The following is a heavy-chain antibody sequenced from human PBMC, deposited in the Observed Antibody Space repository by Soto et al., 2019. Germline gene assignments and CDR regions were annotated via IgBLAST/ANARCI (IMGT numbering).Heavy chain of an antibody. J-gene: IGHJ6*02. V-gene: IGHV1-2*02. Sequence: ASVNVSCKASGYTFTGYYMHWVRQAPGQGLEWMGWINPNSGGTNYAQKFQGRVTMTRDTSISTAYMELSRLRSDDTAVYYCARVDYSNYVPYYGMDVWGQGTTVTVSS. CDR1: GYTFTGYY. D-gene: IGHD4-4*01. CDR3: ARVDYSNYVPYYGMDV. CDR2: INPNSGGT.